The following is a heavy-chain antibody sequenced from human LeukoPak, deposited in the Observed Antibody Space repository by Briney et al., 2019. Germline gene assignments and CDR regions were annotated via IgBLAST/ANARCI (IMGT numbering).Heavy chain of an antibody. CDR2: TNSDGSNT. CDR1: GFTFSNYW. Sequence: GGSLRLSCAASGFTFSNYWTHWVRQAPGKGLVWVSRTNSDGSNTSYADSVKGRFTISRDNAKNTLYLQMNSLRAEDTAVYYCARVGYCSGGSCYGVDYWGQGILVTVSS. CDR3: ARVGYCSGGSCYGVDY. V-gene: IGHV3-74*01. D-gene: IGHD2-15*01. J-gene: IGHJ4*02.